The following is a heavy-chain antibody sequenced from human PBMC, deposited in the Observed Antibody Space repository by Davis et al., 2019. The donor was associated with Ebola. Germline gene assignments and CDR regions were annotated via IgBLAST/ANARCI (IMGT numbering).Heavy chain of an antibody. CDR2: INPNNGNT. CDR3: ARGGIYCSGGSCPIYYYYGMDV. D-gene: IGHD2-15*01. Sequence: AASVPVSCKASGYTFTSYGISWVRQAPGQGLEWMGWINPNNGNTNYAQNVQGRVTMTTDTSTSTAYMELRSLRSDDTAVYYCARGGIYCSGGSCPIYYYYGMDVWGKGTTVTVSS. V-gene: IGHV1-18*01. J-gene: IGHJ6*04. CDR1: GYTFTSYG.